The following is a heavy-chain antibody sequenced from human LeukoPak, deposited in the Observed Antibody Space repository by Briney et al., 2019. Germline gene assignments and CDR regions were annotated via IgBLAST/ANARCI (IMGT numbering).Heavy chain of an antibody. D-gene: IGHD3-10*01. V-gene: IGHV3-48*01. J-gene: IGHJ4*02. CDR2: ISSSSSTI. CDR1: GFTFSSYS. Sequence: PGGSLRLSCAASGFTFSSYSMNWVRQAPGKGLEWVSYISSSSSTIYYADSVKGRFTISRDNAKNSLYLQMNSLRAEDTAVYYCARGVIRYYFDYWGQGTLVTVSS. CDR3: ARGVIRYYFDY.